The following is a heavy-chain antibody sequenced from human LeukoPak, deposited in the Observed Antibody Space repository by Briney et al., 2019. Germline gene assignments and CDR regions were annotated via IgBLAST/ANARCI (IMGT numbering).Heavy chain of an antibody. J-gene: IGHJ4*02. Sequence: GGSLRLSCAASGFTFSSYSMNWVRQAPGKGLEWVSSISSSSSYIYYADSVKGRFTISRDNSKNTLYLQMNSLRAEDTAVYYCAKHLIDYGDYADYWGQGTLVTVSS. CDR2: ISSSSSYI. V-gene: IGHV3-21*04. D-gene: IGHD4-17*01. CDR1: GFTFSSYS. CDR3: AKHLIDYGDYADY.